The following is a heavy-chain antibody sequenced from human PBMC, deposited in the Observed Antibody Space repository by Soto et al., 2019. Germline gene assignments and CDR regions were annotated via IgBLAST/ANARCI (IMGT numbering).Heavy chain of an antibody. J-gene: IGHJ4*02. CDR2: MTYDGNRE. CDR1: GFTFSMYV. V-gene: IGHV3-30-3*01. Sequence: QVQLVESGGGVVQPGRSLRLSCAASGFTFSMYVMHWVRQAPGKGLEWVAVMTYDGNREYYGDSVKGRFFVSRDNSKNTLYPQMNSLRPEDTAVYYCARVGGSFYGSWDSWGQGALVTVSS. CDR3: ARVGGSFYGSWDS. D-gene: IGHD1-26*01.